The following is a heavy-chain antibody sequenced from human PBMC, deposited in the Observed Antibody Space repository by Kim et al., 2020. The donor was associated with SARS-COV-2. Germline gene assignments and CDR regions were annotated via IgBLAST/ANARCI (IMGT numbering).Heavy chain of an antibody. D-gene: IGHD4-17*01. CDR3: ASLYGDYGVAFDY. CDR1: GGTFSSYA. V-gene: IGHV1-69*13. Sequence: SVKVSCKASGGTFSSYAISWVRQAPGQGLEWMGGIIPIFGTANYAQKFQGRVTITADESTSTAYMELSSLRSEDTAVYYCASLYGDYGVAFDYWGQGTLVTVSS. CDR2: IIPIFGTA. J-gene: IGHJ4*02.